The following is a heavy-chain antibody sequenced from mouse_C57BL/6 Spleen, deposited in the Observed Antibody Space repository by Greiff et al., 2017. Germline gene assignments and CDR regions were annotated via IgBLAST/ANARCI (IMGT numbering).Heavy chain of an antibody. V-gene: IGHV2-5*01. D-gene: IGHD1-1*01. CDR1: GFSLTSYG. CDR2: IWRGGST. CDR3: AKIYYGSSYAMDY. Sequence: VQLQQSGPGLVQPSQSLSITCTVSGFSLTSYGVHWVRQSPGTGLEWLGVIWRGGSTDYNAAFMSRLSITKDNSKSQVFFKMNSLQADDTAIYYCAKIYYGSSYAMDYWGQGTSVTVSS. J-gene: IGHJ4*01.